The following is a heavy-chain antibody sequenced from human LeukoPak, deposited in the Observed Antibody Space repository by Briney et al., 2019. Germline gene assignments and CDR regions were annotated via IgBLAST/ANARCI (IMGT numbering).Heavy chain of an antibody. CDR3: AKDRGSSDYGISVRGRNCFDP. D-gene: IGHD5-12*01. Sequence: PGGSLRLSCAASGFTFDNYAMSWVRQAPGKGLEWVSGISAFGGSTYYADSVKGRFTISRDSSKSTPYVQMNSLRAEDTAVYYCAKDRGSSDYGISVRGRNCFDPWGQGTLVTVSS. V-gene: IGHV3-23*01. CDR1: GFTFDNYA. CDR2: ISAFGGST. J-gene: IGHJ5*02.